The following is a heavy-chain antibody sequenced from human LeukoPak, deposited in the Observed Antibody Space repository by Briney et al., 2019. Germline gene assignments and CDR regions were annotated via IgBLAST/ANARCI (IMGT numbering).Heavy chain of an antibody. J-gene: IGHJ4*02. CDR3: ARGNLDTNYYDSSGRHFDY. V-gene: IGHV4-34*01. CDR1: GGSFSGYY. CDR2: INHSGST. Sequence: SETLSLTCAVYGGSFSGYYWSWIRQPPGKGLEWIGEINHSGSTNYNPSLKSRVTISVDTSKNQFSLKLSSVTAADTAVYYCARGNLDTNYYDSSGRHFDYWGQGTLVTVSS. D-gene: IGHD3-22*01.